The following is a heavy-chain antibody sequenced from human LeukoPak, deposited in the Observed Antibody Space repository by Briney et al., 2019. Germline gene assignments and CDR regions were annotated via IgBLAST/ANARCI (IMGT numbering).Heavy chain of an antibody. V-gene: IGHV3-7*04. Sequence: GGSLRLSCAASGFTLSNYWMNWVRQAPGKGLEWVANMKHDGTEKSYVDSVKGRFTISRGDAKNSLYLQMNSLGAEDTARYYCARSPYSGSYGPFDYWGQGTLVTVSS. CDR1: GFTLSNYW. D-gene: IGHD1-26*01. CDR2: MKHDGTEK. J-gene: IGHJ4*02. CDR3: ARSPYSGSYGPFDY.